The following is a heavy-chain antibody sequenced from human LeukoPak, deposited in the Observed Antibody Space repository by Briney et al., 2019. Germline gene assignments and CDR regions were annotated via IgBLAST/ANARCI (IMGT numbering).Heavy chain of an antibody. CDR2: IVYSGTT. CDR1: GGSISGSSYY. V-gene: IGHV4-39*01. J-gene: IGHJ4*02. D-gene: IGHD4-17*01. Sequence: PSETLSLTCTVSGGSISGSSYYWGWVRQPPGKGLEWIGSIVYSGTTHSDPSLKSRVTISVDTSKSQFSLRLSSVTAADTAIYYCARDFGDHRIDYWGQGTLVTVSS. CDR3: ARDFGDHRIDY.